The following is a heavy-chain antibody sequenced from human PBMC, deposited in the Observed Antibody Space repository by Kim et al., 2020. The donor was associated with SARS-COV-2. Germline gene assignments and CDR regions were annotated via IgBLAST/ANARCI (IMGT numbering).Heavy chain of an antibody. CDR1: GYSFTSYW. J-gene: IGHJ6*02. CDR3: ARYCSGGSCYLGYYYGMDV. D-gene: IGHD2-15*01. V-gene: IGHV5-51*01. Sequence: GESLKISCKGSGYSFTSYWIGWVRQMPGKGLEWMGIIYPGDSDTRYSPSFQGQVTISADKSISTAYLQWSSLKASDTAMYYCARYCSGGSCYLGYYYGMDVWGQGTTVTVSS. CDR2: IYPGDSDT.